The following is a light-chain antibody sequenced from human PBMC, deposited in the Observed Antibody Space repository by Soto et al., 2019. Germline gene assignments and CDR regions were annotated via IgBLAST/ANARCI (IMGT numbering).Light chain of an antibody. CDR3: SSYTSSTTLV. Sequence: QSVLTQPASVSGFPGQSIIISCTGTSSDVGGYNYVSWYQQHPGKAPKLMIYEVNNRPLAVSNRFSGSKSGNTASLTISGLQTEDEADYYCSSYTSSTTLVFGGGTKLTVL. CDR2: EVN. V-gene: IGLV2-14*01. CDR1: SSDVGGYNY. J-gene: IGLJ2*01.